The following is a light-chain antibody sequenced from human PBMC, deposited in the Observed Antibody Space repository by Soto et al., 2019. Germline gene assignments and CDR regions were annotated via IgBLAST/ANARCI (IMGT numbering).Light chain of an antibody. CDR1: QSVNSN. CDR2: GAS. V-gene: IGKV3-15*01. J-gene: IGKJ3*01. Sequence: EIMMTQSPVTLSVSPGERATLSCRASQSVNSNLAWYQQKPGQAPRLLIYGASTRATGIPASFIGNGSGTEFTLTDSSLQPEDFAVYYCQQHNNSPFTFGPGTKVDIK. CDR3: QQHNNSPFT.